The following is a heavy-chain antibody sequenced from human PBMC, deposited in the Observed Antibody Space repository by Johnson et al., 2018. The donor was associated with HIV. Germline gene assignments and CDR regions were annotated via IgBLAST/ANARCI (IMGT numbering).Heavy chain of an antibody. CDR1: GFTFNSYG. CDR3: AKERGKRWLHPRDAFDI. CDR2: ISYDGSNK. Sequence: QVQLVESGGGVVQPGRSLRLSCAAYGFTFNSYGMHWVRQAPGKGLEWVAVISYDGSNKYYADSVKGRFTISRDNSKNTLYLRMNSLRAEDTAVYYCAKERGKRWLHPRDAFDIWGQGTMVTVSS. D-gene: IGHD5-24*01. J-gene: IGHJ3*02. V-gene: IGHV3-30*18.